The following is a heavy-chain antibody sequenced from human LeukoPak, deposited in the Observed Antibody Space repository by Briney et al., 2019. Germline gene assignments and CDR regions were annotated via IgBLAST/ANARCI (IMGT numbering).Heavy chain of an antibody. CDR2: ISGSGGST. V-gene: IGHV3-23*01. CDR3: ARDKVYYDILTGYPRGSGMDV. CDR1: GFTFSSYA. Sequence: PGGSLRLSCAASGFTFSSYAMSWVRQAPGKGLEWVSAISGSGGSTYYADSVKGRFTISRDNSKNTLYLQMNSLRAEDTAVYYCARDKVYYDILTGYPRGSGMDVWGQGTTVTVSS. D-gene: IGHD3-9*01. J-gene: IGHJ6*02.